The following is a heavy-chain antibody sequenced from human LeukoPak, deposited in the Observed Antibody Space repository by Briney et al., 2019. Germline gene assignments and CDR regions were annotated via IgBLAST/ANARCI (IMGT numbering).Heavy chain of an antibody. J-gene: IGHJ4*02. D-gene: IGHD2-15*01. CDR2: ISYSGST. CDR1: GGSISSYY. V-gene: IGHV4-59*01. Sequence: SETLSLTCTVSGGSISSYYWIWIRQPPGKGLEWIGYISYSGSTNYNPSLKSRVTISVDTSKNQFSLKLSSVTAADTAVYYCASLKVRVVVAANRDYWGQGTLVTVSS. CDR3: ASLKVRVVVAANRDY.